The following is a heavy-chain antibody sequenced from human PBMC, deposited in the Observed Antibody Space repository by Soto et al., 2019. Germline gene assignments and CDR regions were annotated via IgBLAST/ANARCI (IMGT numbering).Heavy chain of an antibody. CDR1: GGSISSYY. Sequence: PSETLSLTCTVSGGSISSYYWSWIRQPPGKGLEWIGYIYYSGSTNYNPSLKSRVTISVDTSKNQFSLKLSSVTAADTAVYYCARHNGPLYVGYYYDMDVWGQGTTVTAP. V-gene: IGHV4-59*08. CDR2: IYYSGST. D-gene: IGHD3-16*01. J-gene: IGHJ6*02. CDR3: ARHNGPLYVGYYYDMDV.